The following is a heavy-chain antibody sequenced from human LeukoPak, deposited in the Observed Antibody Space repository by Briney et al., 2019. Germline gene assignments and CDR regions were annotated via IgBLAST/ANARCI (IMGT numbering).Heavy chain of an antibody. Sequence: GASVKVSCKATGYTFTGFFIHWVRQAPRQGLEWMGWINPNSGSTNYAQKFQGRVTMPRDTSISTAYMELSRLRSDDTAVYFCARPRSMITYGGFISPGDCLESWGRGTLVTVSS. CDR2: INPNSGST. V-gene: IGHV1-2*02. CDR1: GYTFTGFF. D-gene: IGHD3-16*02. CDR3: ARPRSMITYGGFISPGDCLES. J-gene: IGHJ4*02.